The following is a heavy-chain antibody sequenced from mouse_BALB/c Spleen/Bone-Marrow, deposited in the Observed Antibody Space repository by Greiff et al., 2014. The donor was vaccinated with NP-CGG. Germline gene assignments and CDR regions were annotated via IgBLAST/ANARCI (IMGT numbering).Heavy chain of an antibody. D-gene: IGHD1-3*01. V-gene: IGHV1S22*01. CDR1: GYTFTSYW. CDR3: TRVLKDGNPWFAF. CDR2: IYPGSGNT. Sequence: LQQSGSELVRPGASVKLSCKASGYTFTSYWMHWVKQRPGQGLEWIGTIYPGSGNTNNDEKFKSKATLTVDTSSSTAYMQLSSLTSEDSAVYYCTRVLKDGNPWFAFWGQGTLVTVSA. J-gene: IGHJ3*01.